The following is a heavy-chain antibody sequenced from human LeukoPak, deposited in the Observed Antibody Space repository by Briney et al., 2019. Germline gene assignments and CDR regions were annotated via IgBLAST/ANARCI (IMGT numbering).Heavy chain of an antibody. V-gene: IGHV5-51*01. CDR3: ARLRIAVAGTSTLYYFDY. J-gene: IGHJ4*02. Sequence: GESLKISCKGSGYSFTTYWIGWVRQMPGKGLEWMGIIYPGDSETRYSPSFQGQVTISADKSISTAYLQWSSLKASDTAMYYCARLRIAVAGTSTLYYFDYWGQGTLVTVSS. D-gene: IGHD6-19*01. CDR1: GYSFTTYW. CDR2: IYPGDSET.